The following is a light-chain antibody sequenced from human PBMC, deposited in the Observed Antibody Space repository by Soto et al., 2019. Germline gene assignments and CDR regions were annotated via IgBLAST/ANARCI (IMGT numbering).Light chain of an antibody. CDR2: AAS. Sequence: DIQMTQSPSSLSASVGDRVTITCRASQSISSYLNWYQQKPGKAPILLIYAASSLQSGVPSRFSGSGSGTDFTLTISSLQPEDFATYYCQQSYSAPVNFGQGTKLEIK. V-gene: IGKV1-39*01. J-gene: IGKJ2*01. CDR3: QQSYSAPVN. CDR1: QSISSY.